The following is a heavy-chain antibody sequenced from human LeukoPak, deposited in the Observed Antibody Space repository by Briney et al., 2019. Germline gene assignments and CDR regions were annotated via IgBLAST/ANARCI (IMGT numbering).Heavy chain of an antibody. CDR1: GYTFTSYG. D-gene: IGHD3-9*01. J-gene: IGHJ4*02. CDR3: ARGYDILTGQNYFDY. CDR2: ISAYNGNT. V-gene: IGHV1-18*01. Sequence: GASVKVSCKASGYTFTSYGISWVRQAPGQGLEWMGWISAYNGNTNYAQKLQGRVTMTTDTSTSTAYMELRSLRSDDTAVYYCARGYDILTGQNYFDYWGQGTLVTVSS.